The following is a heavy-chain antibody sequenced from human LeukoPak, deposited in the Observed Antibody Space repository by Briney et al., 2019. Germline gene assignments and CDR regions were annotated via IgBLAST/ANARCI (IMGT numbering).Heavy chain of an antibody. CDR3: AREITMIVVVPNYGMDV. CDR1: GYTFTSYA. Sequence: ASVKVSCKASGYTFTSYAMHWVRQAPGQRLEWMGWINAGNGNTKYSQKFQGRVTITRDTSASTAYMELSSLRSEDTAVYYCAREITMIVVVPNYGMDVWGQGTTVTVSS. V-gene: IGHV1-3*01. D-gene: IGHD3-22*01. CDR2: INAGNGNT. J-gene: IGHJ6*02.